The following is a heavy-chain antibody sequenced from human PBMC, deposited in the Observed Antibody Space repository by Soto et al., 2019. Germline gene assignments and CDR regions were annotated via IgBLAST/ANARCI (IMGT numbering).Heavy chain of an antibody. CDR1: GLSLSTSGEA. D-gene: IGHD3-10*02. CDR3: AHYVSTSPAGWFDP. Sequence: QITLKESGPTLVKPTQTLTLTCTFSGLSLSTSGEAVGWIRQPPGKALEWLALIYWDDDKRYNPPLKTRLTITKDTSKHQVLLTPTNMDPVDTATYYCAHYVSTSPAGWFDPWGQGILVTVSS. V-gene: IGHV2-5*02. J-gene: IGHJ5*02. CDR2: IYWDDDK.